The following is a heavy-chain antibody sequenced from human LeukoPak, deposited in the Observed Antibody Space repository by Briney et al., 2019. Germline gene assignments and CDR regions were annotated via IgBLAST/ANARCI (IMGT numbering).Heavy chain of an antibody. D-gene: IGHD6-19*01. V-gene: IGHV3-11*01. Sequence: GGSLRHSCAASGFTFREYYMSWIRQAPGKGLEWISYISSSGSSIYYADSVKGRFTISRDNAKNSLYLQMYSQIGKATSMFYCGRAVTVYSSGWYGSACDIWGQGTMVTVSS. CDR3: GRAVTVYSSGWYGSACDI. J-gene: IGHJ3*02. CDR2: ISSSGSSI. CDR1: GFTFREYY.